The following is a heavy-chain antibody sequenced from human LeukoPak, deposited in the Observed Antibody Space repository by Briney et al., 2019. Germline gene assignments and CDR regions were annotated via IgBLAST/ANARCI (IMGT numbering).Heavy chain of an antibody. J-gene: IGHJ6*02. V-gene: IGHV1-8*01. D-gene: IGHD2-15*01. CDR3: ARVRCSGGSCYYYYYGMDV. CDR1: GYTFTSYD. CDR2: MNPNSGNT. Sequence: ASVKVSCKASGYTFTSYDTNWVRQATGQGLEWMGWMNPNSGNTGYAQKFQGRVTMTRNTSISTAYMELSSLRSEDTAVYYCARVRCSGGSCYYYYYGMDVWGQGTTVTVSS.